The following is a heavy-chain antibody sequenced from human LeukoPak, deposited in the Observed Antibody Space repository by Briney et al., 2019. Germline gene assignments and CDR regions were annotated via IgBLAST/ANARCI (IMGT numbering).Heavy chain of an antibody. D-gene: IGHD1-1*01. CDR2: ISGSGGST. V-gene: IGHV3-23*01. CDR1: GFTFSSYG. Sequence: PGGSLRLSCAASGFTFSSYGMSWVRQAPGKGLEWVSAISGSGGSTYYADSVKGRFTISRDNSKNTLYLQMNSLRAEDTAVYYCAKDFVGTGNFRGGDYWGQGTLVTVSS. J-gene: IGHJ4*02. CDR3: AKDFVGTGNFRGGDY.